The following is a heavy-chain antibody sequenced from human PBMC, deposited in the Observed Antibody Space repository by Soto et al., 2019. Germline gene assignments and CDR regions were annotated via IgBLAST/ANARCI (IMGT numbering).Heavy chain of an antibody. CDR3: AREGYYDSSGYYVYYYYGMDV. V-gene: IGHV3-30-3*01. J-gene: IGHJ6*02. D-gene: IGHD3-22*01. Sequence: PGGSLRLSCAASGFTFSSYAMHWVRQAPGKGLEWVAVISYDGSNKYYADSVKGRFTISRDNSKNTLYLQMNSLRAEDTAVYYCAREGYYDSSGYYVYYYYGMDVWGQGTTVTVSS. CDR1: GFTFSSYA. CDR2: ISYDGSNK.